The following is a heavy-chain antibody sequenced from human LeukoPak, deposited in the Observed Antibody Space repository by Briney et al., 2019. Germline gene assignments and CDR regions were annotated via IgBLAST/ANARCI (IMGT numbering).Heavy chain of an antibody. D-gene: IGHD3-10*01. CDR2: IYYSGST. J-gene: IGHJ5*02. CDR3: ARDLVQRVDPGWFDP. Sequence: SETLSLTCTVSGVSISSSSYYWGWIRQPPGKGLEWIGSIYYSGSTYYNPSLKSRVTISVDTSKNQFSLKLSSVTAADTAVYYCARDLVQRVDPGWFDPWGQGTLVTVSS. V-gene: IGHV4-39*07. CDR1: GVSISSSSYY.